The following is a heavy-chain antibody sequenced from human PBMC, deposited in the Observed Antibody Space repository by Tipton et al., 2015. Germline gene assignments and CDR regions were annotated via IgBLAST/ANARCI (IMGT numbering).Heavy chain of an antibody. CDR1: GGSFSGYY. Sequence: LRLSCAIYGGSFSGYYWSWIRQPPGKGLEWIGEINHSGFTNYNPSLMSRVTMSVDTSKNQFSLKLSSVTAADTAVYYCARGVGAPYNWFDPWGQGTLVTVSS. D-gene: IGHD1-26*01. CDR2: INHSGFT. CDR3: ARGVGAPYNWFDP. V-gene: IGHV4-34*01. J-gene: IGHJ5*02.